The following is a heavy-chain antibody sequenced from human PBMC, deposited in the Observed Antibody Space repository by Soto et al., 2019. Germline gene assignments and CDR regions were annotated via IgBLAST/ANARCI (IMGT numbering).Heavy chain of an antibody. Sequence: GSLLLSGLASGFSFSSYTMNGVRQAPGKGLEWVSGVSGNGGNTYYADSVKGRFSISRDNSKNTLYLQLNSLRAEDTAIYYCAKDRMGDSGWFDPWGQGTTVTV. CDR2: VSGNGGNT. J-gene: IGHJ5*02. CDR3: AKDRMGDSGWFDP. V-gene: IGHV3-23*01. D-gene: IGHD1-26*01. CDR1: GFSFSSYT.